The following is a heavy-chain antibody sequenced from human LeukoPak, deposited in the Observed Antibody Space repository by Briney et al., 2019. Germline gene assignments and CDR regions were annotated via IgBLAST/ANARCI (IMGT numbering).Heavy chain of an antibody. D-gene: IGHD5-12*01. CDR3: ARALYSGYDSHMLFYYYYYMDV. Sequence: PGGSLRLSCAASGFTFSSYSMNWVRQAPGKGLEWVSYISSSGSTIYYEDSVKGRFTISRDNAKNSLYLQMNSLRAEDTAVYYCARALYSGYDSHMLFYYYYYMDVWGKGTTVTISS. CDR1: GFTFSSYS. CDR2: ISSSGSTI. V-gene: IGHV3-48*04. J-gene: IGHJ6*03.